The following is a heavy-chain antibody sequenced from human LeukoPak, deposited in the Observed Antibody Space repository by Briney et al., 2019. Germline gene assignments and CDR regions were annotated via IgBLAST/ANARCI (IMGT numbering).Heavy chain of an antibody. V-gene: IGHV3-7*01. D-gene: IGHD6-13*01. CDR2: IKTDASEK. CDR3: ARDRGSVAGIDY. J-gene: IGHJ4*02. CDR1: GFTFSSSW. Sequence: PGGSLRLSCAASGFTFSSSWMSWVRQAPGKGLEWVAIIKTDASEKYHVDSVKGRFTVSRDNAKNSLYLQMNSLRAEDTAVYYCARDRGSVAGIDYWGQGTLVTVSS.